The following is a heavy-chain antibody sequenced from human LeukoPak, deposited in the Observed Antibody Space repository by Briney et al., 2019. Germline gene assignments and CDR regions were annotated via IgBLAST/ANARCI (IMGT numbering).Heavy chain of an antibody. Sequence: GGSLRLSCAASGFTFSSNAMSWVRQAPGKGLEWVSAISGSGGRTYYADFGKGRFTISRDNSKNTLYLQMNSLRAEDTAVYYCARDLGQYYDTSDNWFDPWGQGTLVTVSS. CDR1: GFTFSSNA. V-gene: IGHV3-23*01. D-gene: IGHD3-22*01. J-gene: IGHJ5*02. CDR3: ARDLGQYYDTSDNWFDP. CDR2: ISGSGGRT.